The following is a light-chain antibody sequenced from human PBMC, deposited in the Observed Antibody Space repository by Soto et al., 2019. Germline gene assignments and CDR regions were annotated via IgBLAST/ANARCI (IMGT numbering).Light chain of an antibody. Sequence: ILMTQSPSSLSASVGARVTITCRASQGISSFLAWYQQKPGKAPKLLIYAASSLQSGVPSRFSGSGFGTDFTLTITSLQPEDFATYYCQQVESYPSTFGGGTKVDIK. V-gene: IGKV1-9*01. J-gene: IGKJ4*01. CDR1: QGISSF. CDR2: AAS. CDR3: QQVESYPST.